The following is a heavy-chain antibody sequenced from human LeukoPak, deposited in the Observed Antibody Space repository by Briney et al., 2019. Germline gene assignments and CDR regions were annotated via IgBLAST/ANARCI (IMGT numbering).Heavy chain of an antibody. J-gene: IGHJ3*02. D-gene: IGHD3-10*01. CDR3: AKGTDIMVRGFYYFGAFDI. CDR1: GFTFDDYA. CDR2: ISWNSAGI. Sequence: GGSLRLSCAASGFTFDDYAMHWVRQAPGKGLEWVSGISWNSAGIGYADSVKGRFTISRDNAKNSLYLQLNSLRAEDTALYYCAKGTDIMVRGFYYFGAFDIWGQGTMVTVSS. V-gene: IGHV3-9*01.